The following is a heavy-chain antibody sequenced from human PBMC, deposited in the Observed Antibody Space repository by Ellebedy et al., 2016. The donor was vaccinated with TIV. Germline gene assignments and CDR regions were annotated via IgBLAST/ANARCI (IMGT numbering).Heavy chain of an antibody. CDR2: INSDGSST. V-gene: IGHV3-23*01. CDR3: AKDPSSTWYWDGYFDY. D-gene: IGHD6-13*01. Sequence: PGGSLRLSCAASGFTFSSYAMSWVRQAPGKGLVWVSRINSDGSSTSYADSVKGRFSISRDNSKNTLYLQMNSLRAEDTALYYCAKDPSSTWYWDGYFDYWGQGTLVTVSS. CDR1: GFTFSSYA. J-gene: IGHJ4*02.